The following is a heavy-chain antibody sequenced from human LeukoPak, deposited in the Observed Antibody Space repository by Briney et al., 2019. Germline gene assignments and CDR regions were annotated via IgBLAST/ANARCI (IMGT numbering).Heavy chain of an antibody. V-gene: IGHV4-34*01. CDR3: ARGDCSGGTCYPDY. D-gene: IGHD2-15*01. J-gene: IGHJ4*02. CDR1: GGSFSGYY. CDR2: INHSGST. Sequence: SETLSLTCAVCGGSFSGYYWSWLRQPPGKGLEWIGEINHSGSTNYNPSLKSRVTISVDTSKNQFSLKLSSVTAADTAVYYCARGDCSGGTCYPDYWGQGTLVTVSS.